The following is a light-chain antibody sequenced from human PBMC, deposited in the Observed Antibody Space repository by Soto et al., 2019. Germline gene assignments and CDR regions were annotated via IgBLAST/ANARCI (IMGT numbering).Light chain of an antibody. Sequence: EIVMTQSPATLSVSPGERATLSCRASQSVSSNLAWYQQKPGQAPRLLIYRASIRATGIPARFSGSGSGTEFTLTISSLQSEDFAVYYCQQYNNWPGTTFGGGTKVEIK. CDR2: RAS. CDR1: QSVSSN. J-gene: IGKJ4*01. V-gene: IGKV3D-15*01. CDR3: QQYNNWPGTT.